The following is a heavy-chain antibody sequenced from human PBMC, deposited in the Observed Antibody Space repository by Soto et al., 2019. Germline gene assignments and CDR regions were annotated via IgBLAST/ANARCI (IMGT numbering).Heavy chain of an antibody. V-gene: IGHV4-31*03. J-gene: IGHJ4*02. CDR2: IYYSGST. CDR3: ARAPSARVIDY. CDR1: GGSISSGGYY. D-gene: IGHD6-6*01. Sequence: SETLSLTCTVSGGSISSGGYYWSWIRQHPGKGLEWIGYIYYSGSTYYNPSLKSRVTISVDTSKNQFSLKLSSVTAADTAVYYCARAPSARVIDYWGQGTLVTVSS.